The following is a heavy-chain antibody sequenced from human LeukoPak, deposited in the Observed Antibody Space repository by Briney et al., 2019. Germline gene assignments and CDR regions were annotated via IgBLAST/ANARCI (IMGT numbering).Heavy chain of an antibody. CDR3: ARDRIQLPFDY. CDR2: INAGNGNT. V-gene: IGHV1-3*01. D-gene: IGHD5-18*01. Sequence: ASVKVSCKVSGYTFTSYAMHWVRQAPGQRLEWMGWINAGNGNTKYSQKFQGRVTITRDTSASTAYMELSSLRSEDTAVYYCARDRIQLPFDYWGQGTLVTVSS. J-gene: IGHJ4*02. CDR1: GYTFTSYA.